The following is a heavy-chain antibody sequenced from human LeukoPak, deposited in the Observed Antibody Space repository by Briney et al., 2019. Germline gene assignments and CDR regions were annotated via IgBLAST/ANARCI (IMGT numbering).Heavy chain of an antibody. CDR3: ARCPGYSSGVDAFDI. CDR2: IYYSGST. V-gene: IGHV4-59*08. D-gene: IGHD5-18*01. CDR1: GGSISSYY. Sequence: SETLSLTCTVSGGSISSYYWSWIRQPPGKGLEWIGYIYYSGSTNYNPSLKSRVTISVDTSKNQFSLKLSSVTAADTAVYYCARCPGYSSGVDAFDIWGQGTMVTVSS. J-gene: IGHJ3*02.